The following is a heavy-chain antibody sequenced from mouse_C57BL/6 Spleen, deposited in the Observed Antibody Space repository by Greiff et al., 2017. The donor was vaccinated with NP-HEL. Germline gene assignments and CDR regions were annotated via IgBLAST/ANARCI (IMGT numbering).Heavy chain of an antibody. J-gene: IGHJ3*01. Sequence: EVKLQESGGGLVKPGGSLKLSCAASGFTFSDYGMHWVRQAPEKGLEWVAYISSGSSTIYYADTVKGRFTISRDNAKNTLFLQMTSLRSGDTAMYYCAMPLYLAWFAYWGQGTLVTVSA. CDR1: GFTFSDYG. CDR2: ISSGSSTI. CDR3: AMPLYLAWFAY. V-gene: IGHV5-17*01. D-gene: IGHD5-5*01.